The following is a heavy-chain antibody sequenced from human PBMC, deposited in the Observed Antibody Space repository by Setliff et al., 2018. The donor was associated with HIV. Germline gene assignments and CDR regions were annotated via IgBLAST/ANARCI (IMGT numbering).Heavy chain of an antibody. CDR2: IDPYSGGT. CDR1: GYTFTGYY. Sequence: GASVKVSCKASGYTFTGYYMHWVRQAPGQGLEWMGWIDPYSGGTNYAQKFQGRVTMTRDTSISTAYMEVSSLRSDDTAVYYCAREGSPIYYFDYWSQGTLVTVSS. CDR3: AREGSPIYYFDY. J-gene: IGHJ4*02. D-gene: IGHD3-10*01. V-gene: IGHV1-2*02.